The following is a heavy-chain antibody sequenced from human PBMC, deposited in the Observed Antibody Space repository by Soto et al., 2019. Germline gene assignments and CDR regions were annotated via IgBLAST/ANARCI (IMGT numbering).Heavy chain of an antibody. CDR3: ASDCSGYYYLFDY. D-gene: IGHD3-22*01. CDR1: GGSISSYY. J-gene: IGHJ4*02. CDR2: IYTSGST. Sequence: QVQLQESGPGLVKPSETLSLTCTVSGGSISSYYWSWIRQPAGKGLEWIGRIYTSGSTNYNPSLKRRVNMSVATSKTQFSLKLSYVTAEDTAIYYCASDCSGYYYLFDYWGQGTLVTVSS. V-gene: IGHV4-4*07.